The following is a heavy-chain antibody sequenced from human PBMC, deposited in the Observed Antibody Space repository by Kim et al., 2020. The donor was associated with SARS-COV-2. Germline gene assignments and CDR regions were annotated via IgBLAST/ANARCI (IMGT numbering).Heavy chain of an antibody. J-gene: IGHJ4*02. CDR3: VKKKSGEFSRIVDS. V-gene: IGHV3-33*03. Sequence: YVKGRFTISRDKAKKTVYLQMNSLRDEDTAVYYCVKKKSGEFSRIVDSWGQGTLGTVSS.